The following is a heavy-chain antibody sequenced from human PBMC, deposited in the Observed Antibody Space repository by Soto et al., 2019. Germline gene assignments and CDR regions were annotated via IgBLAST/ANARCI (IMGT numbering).Heavy chain of an antibody. Sequence: EVQLLESGGGLVQPGGSLRLSCVASGFTFSTFAMGWVRQAPGKGLEWVSVISDRDDSTYYADSVKGRFTISRDNSKSALYLQMNSLRGDDTAIYYCAKAISEYYAPSDYWGQGTQVIVSS. J-gene: IGHJ4*02. D-gene: IGHD3-22*01. CDR1: GFTFSTFA. V-gene: IGHV3-23*01. CDR3: AKAISEYYAPSDY. CDR2: ISDRDDST.